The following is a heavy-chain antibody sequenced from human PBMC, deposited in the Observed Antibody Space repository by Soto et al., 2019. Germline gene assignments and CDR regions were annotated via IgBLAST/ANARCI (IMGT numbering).Heavy chain of an antibody. CDR1: GYTSSSYG. CDR2: ISVFNGDT. CDR3: ATKDDHKDDQPYYYGMDV. Sequence: ASVKVSCKALGYTSSSYGINWVRQAPGQGLEWMGWISVFNGDTKYAQKFRGRVAITKDPGTSTAHMELRSLRSDDAAVYFCATKDDHKDDQPYYYGMDVWGQGTTVTVSS. D-gene: IGHD3-16*01. J-gene: IGHJ6*02. V-gene: IGHV1-18*01.